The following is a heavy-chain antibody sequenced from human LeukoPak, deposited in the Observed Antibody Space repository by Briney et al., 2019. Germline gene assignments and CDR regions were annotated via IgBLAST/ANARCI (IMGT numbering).Heavy chain of an antibody. CDR1: GFTFSSYG. Sequence: QPGGTLRLSCAASGFTFSSYGMSWVRQAPGKGLEWVSAIGGSGGSTYYADSVKGRFTISRDNSKNTLYLQMNSLRAEDTAVYYCAKVRKSIWYLEFDYWGQGTLVTVSS. D-gene: IGHD6-13*01. V-gene: IGHV3-23*01. CDR3: AKVRKSIWYLEFDY. CDR2: IGGSGGST. J-gene: IGHJ4*02.